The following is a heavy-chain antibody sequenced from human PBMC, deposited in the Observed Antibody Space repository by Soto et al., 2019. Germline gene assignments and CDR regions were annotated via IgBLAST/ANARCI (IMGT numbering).Heavy chain of an antibody. V-gene: IGHV1-8*01. CDR3: SAVVAATRDGNYYYGMDV. CDR2: MNPNSGNT. D-gene: IGHD2-15*01. J-gene: IGHJ6*02. Sequence: ASVKVSCKASGYTFTSYDINWVRQATGQGLEWMGWMNPNSGNTGYAQKFQGRVTMTRNTSISTAYMELSSLRSEDTAVYYCSAVVAATRDGNYYYGMDVWGHGTTVTVSS. CDR1: GYTFTSYD.